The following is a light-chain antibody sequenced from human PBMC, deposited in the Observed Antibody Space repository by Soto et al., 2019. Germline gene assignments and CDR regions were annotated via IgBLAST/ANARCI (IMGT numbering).Light chain of an antibody. CDR1: QSVSSY. CDR3: QQRSNWPRT. J-gene: IGKJ1*01. Sequence: SVLTQSPATLSFSPWERATLSCRASQSVSSYLAWYQQKPGQAPRLLIYDASNRATGIPARFSGSGSGTDFTLTISSLEPEDFAVYYCQQRSNWPRTFGQGTKVDIK. V-gene: IGKV3-11*01. CDR2: DAS.